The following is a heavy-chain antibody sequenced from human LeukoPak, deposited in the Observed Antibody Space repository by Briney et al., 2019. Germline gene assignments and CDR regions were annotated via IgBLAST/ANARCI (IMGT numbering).Heavy chain of an antibody. CDR1: GFTFSSYA. Sequence: GGSLRLSCAASGFTFSSYAMTWVRQAPGKGLEWVSTISVSGGSTYYADSVKGRFTISRDNSKNTLYLQMNSLRAEDTAVYYCAIGDWNYVFWGQGTLVTVSS. CDR2: ISVSGGST. CDR3: AIGDWNYVF. D-gene: IGHD1-7*01. V-gene: IGHV3-23*01. J-gene: IGHJ4*02.